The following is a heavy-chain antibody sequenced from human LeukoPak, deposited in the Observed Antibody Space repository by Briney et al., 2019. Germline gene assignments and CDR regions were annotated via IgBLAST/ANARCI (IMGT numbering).Heavy chain of an antibody. V-gene: IGHV4-59*08. D-gene: IGHD3-22*01. Sequence: PSETLSLTCTVSGGSISSYYWSWIRQPPGKGLEWIAYISDIGSINYNPSLKSRVTISVDTSKNQFSLKLSSVTAADTAVYYCARQEYYYDSSGYSDAFDIWGQGTMVTVSS. CDR1: GGSISSYY. CDR2: ISDIGSI. J-gene: IGHJ3*02. CDR3: ARQEYYYDSSGYSDAFDI.